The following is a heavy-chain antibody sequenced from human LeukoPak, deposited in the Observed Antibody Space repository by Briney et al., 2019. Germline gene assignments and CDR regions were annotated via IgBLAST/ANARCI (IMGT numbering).Heavy chain of an antibody. CDR2: IYSGGNT. Sequence: GGSLRLSCAASGFTVSSNYMSWVRQAPGKGLEWVSVIYSGGNTYYADSVKGRFTISRDNSKNTLYLQMNSLRAEDTAVYYCARDQNWNYFDYWGQGTLVTVSS. CDR1: GFTVSSNY. V-gene: IGHV3-66*02. CDR3: ARDQNWNYFDY. J-gene: IGHJ4*02. D-gene: IGHD1-1*01.